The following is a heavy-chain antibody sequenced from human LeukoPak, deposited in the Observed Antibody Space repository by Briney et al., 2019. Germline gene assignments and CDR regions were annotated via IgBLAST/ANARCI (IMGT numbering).Heavy chain of an antibody. CDR1: GFTFSSYG. J-gene: IGHJ3*02. CDR2: ISYDGSNK. V-gene: IGHV3-30*18. CDR3: AEDASSGSDAFDI. Sequence: GGSLRLSCAASGFTFSSYGMHWVRQAPGKGLEWVAVISYDGSNKYYADSVKGRFTISRDNSKNTLYLQMNSLRAEDTAVYYCAEDASSGSDAFDIWGQGTMVTVSS. D-gene: IGHD3-22*01.